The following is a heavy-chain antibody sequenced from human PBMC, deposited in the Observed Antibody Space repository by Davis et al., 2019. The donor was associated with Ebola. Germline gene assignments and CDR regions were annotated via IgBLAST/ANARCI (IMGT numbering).Heavy chain of an antibody. CDR2: INHSGST. V-gene: IGHV4-34*01. J-gene: IGHJ2*01. Sequence: SETLSLTCAVYGGSFSGYYWSWIRQPPGKGLEWIGEINHSGSTNYNPSLKSRVTILVDTSKNQFSLKLRSVTAADTAVYYCAREASGYYDSSGYYWYFDLWGRGTLVTVSS. CDR3: AREASGYYDSSGYYWYFDL. D-gene: IGHD3-22*01. CDR1: GGSFSGYY.